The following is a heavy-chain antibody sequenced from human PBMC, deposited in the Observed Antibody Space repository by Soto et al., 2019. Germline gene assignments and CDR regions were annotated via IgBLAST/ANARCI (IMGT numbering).Heavy chain of an antibody. Sequence: SVKVSCKASGGTFSSYTISWVRQAPGQGLEWMGRIIPILGIANYAQKFQGRVTITADKSTSTAYMELSSLRSEDTAVYYCARETRNFGVVTIPNYYYYYMDVWGKGTTVTVSS. J-gene: IGHJ6*03. CDR3: ARETRNFGVVTIPNYYYYYMDV. CDR1: GGTFSSYT. D-gene: IGHD3-3*02. CDR2: IIPILGIA. V-gene: IGHV1-69*04.